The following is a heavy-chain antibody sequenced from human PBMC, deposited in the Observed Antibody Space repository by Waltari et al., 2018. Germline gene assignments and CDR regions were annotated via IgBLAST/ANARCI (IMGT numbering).Heavy chain of an antibody. CDR1: GFTFSNHW. J-gene: IGHJ4*02. V-gene: IGHV3-7*03. D-gene: IGHD1-1*01. Sequence: EVQLVESGGDLVHPGGSLRVSCAASGFTFSNHWMSWVRQAPGKGVEWVANIKQDGSEQNYADSVMGRFTISRDNAKNSLYLEMNSLRPEDTAVYYCARLWNGPDSWGQGTLVTVSS. CDR3: ARLWNGPDS. CDR2: IKQDGSEQ.